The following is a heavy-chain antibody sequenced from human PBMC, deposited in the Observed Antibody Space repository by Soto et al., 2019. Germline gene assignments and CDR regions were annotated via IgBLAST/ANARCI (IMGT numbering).Heavy chain of an antibody. J-gene: IGHJ4*02. Sequence: SGPTLVNPTQTLTLTCTFSGFSLSISGVGVGWIRQPPGKALEWLALIYWDDDKRYRPSLKSRLTITQDTSKNQVVLTMTNMDPVDTATYYCAHEGYDSRGYYLDYWGQGTLVTVSS. CDR2: IYWDDDK. CDR1: GFSLSISGVG. V-gene: IGHV2-5*02. D-gene: IGHD3-22*01. CDR3: AHEGYDSRGYYLDY.